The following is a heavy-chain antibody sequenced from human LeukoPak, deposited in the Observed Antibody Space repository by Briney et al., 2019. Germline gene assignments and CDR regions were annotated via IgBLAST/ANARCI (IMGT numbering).Heavy chain of an antibody. V-gene: IGHV4-31*03. CDR2: IYYSGST. Sequence: ASQTLSLTCTVSGGSISSGGYYWSWIRQHPGKGLEWIGYIYYSGSTYYNPSLKSRVTISVDTSKNQFSLKLSSVTAADTAVYYCARHLTTLYDFWSGYYTGSSVGYYYYMDVWGKGTTVTVSS. J-gene: IGHJ6*03. CDR3: ARHLTTLYDFWSGYYTGSSVGYYYYMDV. CDR1: GGSISSGGYY. D-gene: IGHD3-3*01.